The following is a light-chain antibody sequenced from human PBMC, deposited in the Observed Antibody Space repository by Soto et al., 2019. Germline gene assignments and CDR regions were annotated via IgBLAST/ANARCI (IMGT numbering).Light chain of an antibody. CDR2: DAS. V-gene: IGKV3-11*01. J-gene: IGKJ5*01. CDR1: QSASSY. CDR3: QQYNDRPPIT. Sequence: EIVVTQSPATLSLSPGARAAHSCRARQSASSYLAWYQQKRGQAPRLLIYDASNRATGIPARFSGSGSGTDFGLTISSLEPEDFAVYYCQQYNDRPPITFGQGTRPENK.